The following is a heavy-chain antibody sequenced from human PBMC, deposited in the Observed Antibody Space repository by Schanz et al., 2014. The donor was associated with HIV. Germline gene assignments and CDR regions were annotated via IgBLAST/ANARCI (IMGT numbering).Heavy chain of an antibody. CDR2: MVPIFGTA. J-gene: IGHJ4*02. V-gene: IGHV1-69*01. CDR1: GGTFSNYA. D-gene: IGHD2-21*02. CDR3: ARSRYGDHPYYFDL. Sequence: QVQVVQSGAELKKPGSSVRVSCKTSGGTFSNYAVSWVRQAPGQGLEWMGGMVPIFGTADYAQKFQGRVTINADQSTTTVYMYLSSLRSDDTAVYYCARSRYGDHPYYFDLWGQGTPVAVSS.